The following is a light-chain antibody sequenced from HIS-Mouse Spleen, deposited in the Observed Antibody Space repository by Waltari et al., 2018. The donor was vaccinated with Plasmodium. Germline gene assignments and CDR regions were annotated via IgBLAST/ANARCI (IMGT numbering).Light chain of an antibody. CDR2: KDS. V-gene: IGLV3-25*03. CDR1: ALPKHY. Sequence: SYELTQPPSVSVSPGQTARLTCPGDALPKHYAYWYQQKPGQAPVLVIYKDSERPSGIPERFSGSSSGTTVTLTISGVQAEDEADYYCQSADSSGTYRVFGGGTKLTVL. J-gene: IGLJ2*01. CDR3: QSADSSGTYRV.